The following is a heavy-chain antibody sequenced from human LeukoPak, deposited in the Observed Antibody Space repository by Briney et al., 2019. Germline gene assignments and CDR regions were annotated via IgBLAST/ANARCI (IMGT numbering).Heavy chain of an antibody. CDR2: IWYDGSNK. D-gene: IGHD3-3*01. CDR3: ARERAGSILDY. Sequence: PGGSLRLSCAASGFTFSSYGMHWVRQAPGKGLEWVAVIWYDGSNKYYADSVKGRFTISRDNSKNTLYLQMNSLRAEDTAVYYCARERAGSILDYWGQGTPVTVSS. J-gene: IGHJ4*02. V-gene: IGHV3-33*01. CDR1: GFTFSSYG.